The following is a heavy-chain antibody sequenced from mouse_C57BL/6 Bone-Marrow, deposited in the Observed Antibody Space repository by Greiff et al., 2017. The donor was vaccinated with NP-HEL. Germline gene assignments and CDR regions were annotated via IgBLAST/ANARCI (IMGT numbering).Heavy chain of an antibody. CDR1: GFTFSSYG. CDR3: ARHAAPYYVDY. J-gene: IGHJ2*01. Sequence: EVKLVESGGDLVKPGGSLKLSCAASGFTFSSYGMSWVRQTPDKRLEWVATISSGGSYTYYPDSVKGRFTISRDNAKNTLYLQLSSLKSEDTAMDYCARHAAPYYVDYWGQGTTLTVSS. CDR2: ISSGGSYT. V-gene: IGHV5-6*01.